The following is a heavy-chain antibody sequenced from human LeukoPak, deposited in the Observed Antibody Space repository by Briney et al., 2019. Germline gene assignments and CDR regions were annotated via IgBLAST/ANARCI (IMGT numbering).Heavy chain of an antibody. Sequence: GRSLRLSCAASGFTFSSYGMHWVRQAPGKGLEWVAVIWYDGSNKYYADSVKGRFTISRDNSKNTLYLQMNSLRAEDTAVYYVARDGYSNVYTYTSGMTAWAQGTTVT. D-gene: IGHD3-16*01. CDR3: ARDGYSNVYTYTSGMTA. CDR2: IWYDGSNK. CDR1: GFTFSSYG. V-gene: IGHV3-33*08. J-gene: IGHJ6*02.